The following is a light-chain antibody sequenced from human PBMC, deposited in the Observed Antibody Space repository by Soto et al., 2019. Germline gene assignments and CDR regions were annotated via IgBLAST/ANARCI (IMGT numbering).Light chain of an antibody. CDR2: GAS. J-gene: IGKJ4*01. CDR3: QQHSRSIT. V-gene: IGKV3-20*01. CDR1: QSVNNNY. Sequence: VLTQSPGTLSLSPGERATLSCRASQSVNNNYLAWYQQKPGQSPRLLIYGASIRATAIPDRFSGMGSGTDFTHNISRLEPEESAVYYCQQHSRSITFGGGTKVDIK.